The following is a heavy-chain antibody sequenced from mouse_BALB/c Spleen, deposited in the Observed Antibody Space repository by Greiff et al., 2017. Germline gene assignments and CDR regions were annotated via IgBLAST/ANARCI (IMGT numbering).Heavy chain of an antibody. V-gene: IGHV14-1*02. CDR2: IDPENGNT. CDR1: GFNIKDYY. CDR3: ARYYGSSLYAMDY. Sequence: EVQLQQSGAELVRPGALVKLSCKASGFNIKDYYMHWVKQRPEQGLEWIGWIDPENGNTIYDPKFQGKASITADTSSNTAYLQLSSLTSEDTAVYYCARYYGSSLYAMDYWGQGTSVTVSS. D-gene: IGHD1-1*01. J-gene: IGHJ4*01.